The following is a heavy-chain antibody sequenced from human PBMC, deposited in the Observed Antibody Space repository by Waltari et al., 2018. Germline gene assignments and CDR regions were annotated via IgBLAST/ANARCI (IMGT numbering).Heavy chain of an antibody. D-gene: IGHD3-22*01. J-gene: IGHJ4*02. CDR3: ARLPTKYYDSLGWGFFDQ. CDR1: GDFPSDDH. CDR2: LRNTART. Sequence: QVQLQESGPGLVKPSETLSLTCTVSGDFPSDDHWTWIRQAPGKGLEWIAYLRNTARTKCTPSLESRVTVSAVTAKKQFSLRRTSVTAADTAVYYCARLPTKYYDSLGWGFFDQWGQGILVTVSS. V-gene: IGHV4-59*08.